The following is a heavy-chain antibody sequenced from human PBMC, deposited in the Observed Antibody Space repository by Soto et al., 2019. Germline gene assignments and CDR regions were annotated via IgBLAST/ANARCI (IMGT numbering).Heavy chain of an antibody. V-gene: IGHV1-3*01. Sequence: ASVKVSCKASGYTFTGYGMHWVRQAPGQRLEWMGWINAGNGNTKYSQKFQSRVTITRDTSASTAYMELSSLRSEDSAVYYCARAVAVPADFDYWGQGTLVTVSS. CDR1: GYTFTGYG. J-gene: IGHJ4*02. D-gene: IGHD6-19*01. CDR2: INAGNGNT. CDR3: ARAVAVPADFDY.